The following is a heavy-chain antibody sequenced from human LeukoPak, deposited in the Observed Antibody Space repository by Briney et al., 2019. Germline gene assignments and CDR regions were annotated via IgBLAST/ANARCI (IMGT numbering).Heavy chain of an antibody. V-gene: IGHV3-48*01. D-gene: IGHD3-9*01. Sequence: PGGSLRNSFAAPGFTLSSYSMNWGRPAPGEGAGGGSYISSSSSTIYYADSVKGRFTISRDNAKNSLYLQMNSLRAEDTAVYYCAIFRFLGTGGVDYWGQGTLVTVSS. J-gene: IGHJ4*02. CDR1: GFTLSSYS. CDR2: ISSSSSTI. CDR3: AIFRFLGTGGVDY.